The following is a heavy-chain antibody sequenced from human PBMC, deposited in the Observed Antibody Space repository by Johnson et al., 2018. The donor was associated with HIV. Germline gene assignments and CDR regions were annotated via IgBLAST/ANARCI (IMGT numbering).Heavy chain of an antibody. CDR2: IYSGGST. D-gene: IGHD6-19*01. V-gene: IGHV3-66*01. Sequence: MLLVESGGGLVKPGGSLRLSCAASGFTFSDYYMSWIRQAPGKGLEWVSVIYSGGSTYYADSVKGRFTISRDNSKNTLYLQMNSLRAEDTALYYCAKESRAVAVTAFDIWGQGTMVTVSS. J-gene: IGHJ3*02. CDR3: AKESRAVAVTAFDI. CDR1: GFTFSDYY.